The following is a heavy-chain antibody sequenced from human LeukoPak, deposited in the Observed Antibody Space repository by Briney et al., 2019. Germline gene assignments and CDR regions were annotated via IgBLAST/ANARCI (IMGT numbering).Heavy chain of an antibody. CDR3: ARDRSPYGG. J-gene: IGHJ4*02. Sequence: GGSLGLSCAAFGFTFSDYYMSWIRQAPGKGLEWVSYISSSSSYTNYADSVKGRFTISGDNAKNSLYLQMNSLRAEDTAVYYCARDRSPYGGWGQGTLVTVSS. V-gene: IGHV3-11*06. CDR1: GFTFSDYY. CDR2: ISSSSSYT. D-gene: IGHD4-23*01.